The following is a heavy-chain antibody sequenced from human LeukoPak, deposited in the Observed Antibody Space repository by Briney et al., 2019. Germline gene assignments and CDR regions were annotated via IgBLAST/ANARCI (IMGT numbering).Heavy chain of an antibody. CDR2: INPNSGGT. CDR1: GHTFTGYY. CDR3: ASGRVYSSSWYPFDY. D-gene: IGHD6-13*01. J-gene: IGHJ4*02. V-gene: IGHV1-2*02. Sequence: EASVKVSCKASGHTFTGYYMHWVRQAPGQGLEWMGWINPNSGGTNHAQKFQGRVTMTRDTSISTAYMELSRLRSDDTAVYYCASGRVYSSSWYPFDYWGQGTLVTVSS.